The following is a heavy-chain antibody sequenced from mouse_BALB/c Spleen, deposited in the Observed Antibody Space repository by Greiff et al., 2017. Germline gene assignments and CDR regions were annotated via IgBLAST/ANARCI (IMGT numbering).Heavy chain of an antibody. Sequence: VQLQQPGAELVRPGASVKLSCKASGYTFTSYWINWVKQRPGQGLEWIGNIYPSDSYTNYNQKFKDKATLTVDKSSSTAYMQLSSPTSEDSAVYYCTREGRWGNYGYFDVWGAGTTVTVSS. CDR1: GYTFTSYW. CDR3: TREGRWGNYGYFDV. D-gene: IGHD2-1*01. CDR2: IYPSDSYT. V-gene: IGHV1-69*02. J-gene: IGHJ1*01.